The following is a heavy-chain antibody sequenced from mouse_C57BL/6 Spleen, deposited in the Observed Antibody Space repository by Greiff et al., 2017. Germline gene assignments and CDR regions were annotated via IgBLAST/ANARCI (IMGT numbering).Heavy chain of an antibody. J-gene: IGHJ2*01. CDR2: IRNKANGYTT. D-gene: IGHD4-1*01. Sequence: EVMLVESGGGLVQPGGSLSLSCAASGFTFTDYYMSWVRQPPGKALEWLGFIRNKANGYTTEYSASVKGRFTISRDNSQSILYLQMNALRAEDSATYYCARYPLTGFDYWGQGTTLTVSS. V-gene: IGHV7-3*01. CDR3: ARYPLTGFDY. CDR1: GFTFTDYY.